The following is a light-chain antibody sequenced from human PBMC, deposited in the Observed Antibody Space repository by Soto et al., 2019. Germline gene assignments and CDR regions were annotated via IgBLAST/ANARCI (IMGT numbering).Light chain of an antibody. CDR3: QQDAGSPRT. V-gene: IGKV3-20*01. CDR2: DAS. CDR1: QSVSSRS. J-gene: IGKJ1*01. Sequence: EIVLTQSPGTLSLSPGEGATLSCRASQSVSSRSLAWYQQKPGQAPRLLISDASNRAADIPDRFSGSGSGTDFTLTINRLEPEDFAVYYCQQDAGSPRTFGQGTKV.